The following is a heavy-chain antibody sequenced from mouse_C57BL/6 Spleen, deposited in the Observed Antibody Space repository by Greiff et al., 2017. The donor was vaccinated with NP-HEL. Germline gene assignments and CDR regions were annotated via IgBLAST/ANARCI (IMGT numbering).Heavy chain of an antibody. CDR1: GYTFTSYW. D-gene: IGHD1-1*01. Sequence: QVQLQQPGAELVKAGASVKMSCKASGYTFTSYWMHWVKQRLGQGLEWFAETNPTNGRTYYNEKLKSKATLTVDKSSSTAYMLLSGPTFEDSAVYYCARIKKIGATYFDYWGQGTTLTGSS. CDR3: ARIKKIGATYFDY. CDR2: TNPTNGRT. V-gene: IGHV1S81*02. J-gene: IGHJ2*01.